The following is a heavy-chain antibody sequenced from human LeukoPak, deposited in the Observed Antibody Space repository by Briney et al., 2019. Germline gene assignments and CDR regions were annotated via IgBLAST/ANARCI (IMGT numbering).Heavy chain of an antibody. D-gene: IGHD3-10*01. CDR2: ISGSGGST. CDR1: GGSISSSSYY. J-gene: IGHJ6*02. V-gene: IGHV3-23*01. CDR3: AKPSSPGAPDGMDV. Sequence: ETLSLTCTVSGGSISSSSYYWGWIRQPPGKGLEWVSAISGSGGSTYYADSVKGRFTISRDNSKNTLYLQMNSLRAEDTAVYYCAKPSSPGAPDGMDVWGQGTTVTVSS.